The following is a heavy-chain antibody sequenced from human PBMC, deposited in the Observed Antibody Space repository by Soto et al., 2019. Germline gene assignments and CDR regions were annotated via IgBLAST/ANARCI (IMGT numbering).Heavy chain of an antibody. CDR1: GGIFSTYA. D-gene: IGHD3-10*01. V-gene: IGHV1-69*01. CDR3: GRYRDDYGSGNYYNRIDF. Sequence: QVQLVQSGAEVKKPGSSVKVSCKASGGIFSTYAISWLRQAPGQGLEWMGGIIPLFGTPNYAQRFQGRVTITADESTSTAYMELSRLRSEDTAVYYCGRYRDDYGSGNYYNRIDFWGQGTLVTVSS. CDR2: IIPLFGTP. J-gene: IGHJ4*02.